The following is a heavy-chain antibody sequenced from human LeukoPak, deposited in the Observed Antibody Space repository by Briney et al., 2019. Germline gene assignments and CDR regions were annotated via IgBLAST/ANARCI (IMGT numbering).Heavy chain of an antibody. D-gene: IGHD3-10*01. CDR2: INPSGGST. J-gene: IGHJ5*02. CDR1: GYTFTSYY. CDR3: ARVSASGGFDDH. Sequence: ASVKVSCKASGYTFTSYYMHWVRQAPGQGLEWMGIINPSGGSTSYAQKFQGRVTMTRDTSTSTVYMELSSLRPDDTAVYYCARVSASGGFDDHWGQGSLVTVSS. V-gene: IGHV1-46*01.